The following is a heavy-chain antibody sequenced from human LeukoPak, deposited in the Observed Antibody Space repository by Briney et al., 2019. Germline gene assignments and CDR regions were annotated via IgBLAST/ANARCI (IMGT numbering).Heavy chain of an antibody. J-gene: IGHJ6*03. CDR3: AKGGDYEIYYYYYYMDV. D-gene: IGHD4-17*01. CDR2: ISSSSRYI. Sequence: GGSLRPSCAASGFTFSSYSMNWVRQAPGKGLEWVSSISSSSRYIYYADSMKGRFTISRDNSKNTLYLQLNSLRAEDTAVYYCAKGGDYEIYYYYYYMDVWGKGTTVTVSS. CDR1: GFTFSSYS. V-gene: IGHV3-21*04.